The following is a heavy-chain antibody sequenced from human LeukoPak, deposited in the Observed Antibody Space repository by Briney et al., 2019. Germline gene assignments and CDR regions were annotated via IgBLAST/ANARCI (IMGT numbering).Heavy chain of an antibody. CDR1: GGTFSSYA. D-gene: IGHD5-18*01. CDR3: ARDRQLWSPFDAFDI. V-gene: IGHV1-2*02. J-gene: IGHJ3*02. CDR2: INPNSGGT. Sequence: ASVKVSCKASGGTFSSYAISWVRQAPGQGLEWMGWINPNSGGTNYAQKFQGRVTMTRDTSISTAYMELSRLRSDDTAVYYCARDRQLWSPFDAFDIWGQGTMVTVSS.